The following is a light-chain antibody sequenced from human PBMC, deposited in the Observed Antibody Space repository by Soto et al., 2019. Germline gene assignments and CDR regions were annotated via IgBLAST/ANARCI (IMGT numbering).Light chain of an antibody. J-gene: IGLJ1*01. V-gene: IGLV2-14*01. Sequence: QSVLTQPASVSGSHGQSFTISCTGTSSDVGGYNYASWYQQLPGKATKLMIYDVNNRPSGVSNRFSGYKYGNRASLTIYGLQEEVYDDSYCSSYTGSSIFVFRTGTKVTVL. CDR1: SSDVGGYNY. CDR2: DVN. CDR3: SSYTGSSIFV.